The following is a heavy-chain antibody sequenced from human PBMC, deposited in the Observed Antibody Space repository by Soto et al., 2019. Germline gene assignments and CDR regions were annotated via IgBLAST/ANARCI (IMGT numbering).Heavy chain of an antibody. V-gene: IGHV3-23*01. J-gene: IGHJ4*02. D-gene: IGHD3-22*01. CDR2: ISGSGGST. CDR3: AASYSSGYYCLDY. CDR1: GFTFSSYA. Sequence: GGSLRLSCAASGFTFSSYAMSWVRQAPGKGLEWVSAISGSGGSTYYADSVKGRFTISRDNSKNTLYLQMNSLRAEDTAVYYCAASYSSGYYCLDYWGQGTLVTVSS.